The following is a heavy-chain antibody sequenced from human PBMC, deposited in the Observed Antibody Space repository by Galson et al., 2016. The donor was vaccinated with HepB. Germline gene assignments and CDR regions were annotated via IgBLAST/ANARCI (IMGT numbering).Heavy chain of an antibody. J-gene: IGHJ3*02. CDR2: ISASGGSK. Sequence: SLRLSCAGSGLSLSPYAMSWGRQAPGKGLEWVSGISASGGSKTYADSVRGRFIISRDNSNNKLFLQMNSPTTEDTAIYFCAKDRLSGHGDYSWGIFDIWGRGTEVTVSS. CDR3: AKDRLSGHGDYSWGIFDI. CDR1: GLSLSPYA. V-gene: IGHV3-23*01. D-gene: IGHD4-17*01.